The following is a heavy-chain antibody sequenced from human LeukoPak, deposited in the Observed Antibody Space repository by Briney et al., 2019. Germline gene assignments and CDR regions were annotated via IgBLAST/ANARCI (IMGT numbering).Heavy chain of an antibody. D-gene: IGHD6-19*01. CDR1: GFSISSHW. CDR3: ASGSGWVFNN. J-gene: IGHJ4*02. Sequence: GGSLRLSCAASGFSISSHWLSWFRQSQGKGLEWVANIKQDGSEKYYVDSVKGRFTISRDNAKNSQYLQMNSLRAEDTAVYYCASGSGWVFNNWGQGTLVTVSS. V-gene: IGHV3-7*01. CDR2: IKQDGSEK.